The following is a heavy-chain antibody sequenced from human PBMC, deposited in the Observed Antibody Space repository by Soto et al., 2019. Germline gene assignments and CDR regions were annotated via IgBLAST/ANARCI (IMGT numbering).Heavy chain of an antibody. CDR2: IIPIFGTA. J-gene: IGHJ6*02. Sequence: ASVKVSCKASGGTFSSYAISWVRQAPGQGLEWMGGIIPIFGTANYAQKFQGRVTITADESTSTAYMELSSLRSEDTAVYYCARSYYYGSGRRLGYYYGMDVWGQGTTVTVSS. CDR1: GGTFSSYA. D-gene: IGHD3-10*01. V-gene: IGHV1-69*13. CDR3: ARSYYYGSGRRLGYYYGMDV.